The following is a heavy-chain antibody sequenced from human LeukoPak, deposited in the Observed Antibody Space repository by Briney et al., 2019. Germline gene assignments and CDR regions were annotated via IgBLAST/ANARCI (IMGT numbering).Heavy chain of an antibody. V-gene: IGHV3-30*18. CDR2: IAYDGSNK. CDR1: GFTFTNSA. D-gene: IGHD3-10*01. Sequence: GGSLRLSCAASGFTFTNSAMNWVRQAPGKGLEWVAVIAYDGSNKYYADSVKGRFTISRDNSKNTLYLQMNSLRAEDTAVYYCVKDRYGSGSYYYTPHFDYWGQGTLVTVSS. CDR3: VKDRYGSGSYYYTPHFDY. J-gene: IGHJ4*02.